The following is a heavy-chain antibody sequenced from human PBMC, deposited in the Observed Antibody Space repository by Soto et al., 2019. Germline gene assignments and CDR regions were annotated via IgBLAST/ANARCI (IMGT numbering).Heavy chain of an antibody. Sequence: QITLKESGPTLVNPTQTLTLTCTFSGFSLSTSGVGVGWIRQPPGKALEWLALIYWDDDKRYSPSLKSRLTITKDTSKNQVVLTMTNMDPVDTATYYFAHIAITMIVGVGRAGEEYFQHWGQGTLVTVSS. CDR2: IYWDDDK. J-gene: IGHJ1*01. CDR1: GFSLSTSGVG. D-gene: IGHD3-22*01. CDR3: AHIAITMIVGVGRAGEEYFQH. V-gene: IGHV2-5*02.